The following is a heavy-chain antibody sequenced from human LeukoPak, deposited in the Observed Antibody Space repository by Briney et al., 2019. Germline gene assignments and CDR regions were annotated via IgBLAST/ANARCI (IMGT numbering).Heavy chain of an antibody. V-gene: IGHV3-23*01. Sequence: GGSLRLSCAASGFTFSSYAMSWVRQAPGKGLEWVSAISGRGGSTYYADSVKGRFTISRDISKNTLYLQMNSLRAEDTAVYYCARDLGQYYDTSDNWFDPWGQGTLVTVSS. D-gene: IGHD3-22*01. CDR3: ARDLGQYYDTSDNWFDP. CDR1: GFTFSSYA. CDR2: ISGRGGST. J-gene: IGHJ5*02.